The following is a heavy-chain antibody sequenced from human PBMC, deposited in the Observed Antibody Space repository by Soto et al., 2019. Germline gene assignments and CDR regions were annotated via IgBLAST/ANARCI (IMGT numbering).Heavy chain of an antibody. J-gene: IGHJ5*02. Sequence: SDTLSLTCAVSGYSIRSGYYWSWIRQPPGKGLEWIGEINHSGSTNYNPSLKSRVTISVDTSKNQFSLKLSSVTAADTAVYYCARHYDYVWGSYRLDPWGQGTLVTVSS. D-gene: IGHD3-16*02. CDR1: GYSIRSGYY. CDR2: INHSGST. CDR3: ARHYDYVWGSYRLDP. V-gene: IGHV4-34*01.